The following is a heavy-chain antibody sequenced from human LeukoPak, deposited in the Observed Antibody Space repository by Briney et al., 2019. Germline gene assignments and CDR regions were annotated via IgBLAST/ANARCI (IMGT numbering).Heavy chain of an antibody. CDR3: ARGVHDILTGYYLKY. D-gene: IGHD3-9*01. CDR1: GYTFTSYA. J-gene: IGHJ4*02. V-gene: IGHV1-3*01. Sequence: ASVKVSCKASGYTFTSYAMHWVRQAPGQRLEWMGWINAGNGNTKYSQKFQGRVTITRDTSASTAYMELSSLRSEDTAVYYCARGVHDILTGYYLKYWGQGTLVTVSS. CDR2: INAGNGNT.